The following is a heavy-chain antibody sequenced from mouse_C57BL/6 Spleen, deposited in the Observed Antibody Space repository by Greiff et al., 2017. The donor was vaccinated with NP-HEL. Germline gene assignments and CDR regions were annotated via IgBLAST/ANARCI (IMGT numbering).Heavy chain of an antibody. CDR1: GYTFTSYG. J-gene: IGHJ3*01. Sequence: VQLQQSGAELARPGASVKLSCKASGYTFTSYGISWVKQRTGQGLEWIGEIYPRSGNTYYNEKFKGKATLTADKSSSTAYMELRSLTSEDSAVYFCAMIYYDYEGFAYWGQGTLVTVSA. CDR3: AMIYYDYEGFAY. V-gene: IGHV1-81*01. D-gene: IGHD2-4*01. CDR2: IYPRSGNT.